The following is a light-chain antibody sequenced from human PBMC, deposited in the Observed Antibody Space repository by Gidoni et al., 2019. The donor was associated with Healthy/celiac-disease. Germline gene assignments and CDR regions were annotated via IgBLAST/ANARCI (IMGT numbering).Light chain of an antibody. J-gene: IGKJ1*01. Sequence: QSVLYSSNNKNYLAWYQQKPGQPPKLLIYWASTRESGVPDRFSGSGSGTDFTLTISSLQAEDVAVYYCQQYYSTPSWTFGQGTKVEIK. CDR1: QSVLYSSNNKNY. CDR3: QQYYSTPSWT. CDR2: WAS. V-gene: IGKV4-1*01.